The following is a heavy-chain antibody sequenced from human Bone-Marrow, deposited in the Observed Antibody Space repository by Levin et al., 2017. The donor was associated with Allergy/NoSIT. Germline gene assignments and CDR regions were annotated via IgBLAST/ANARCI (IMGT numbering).Heavy chain of an antibody. J-gene: IGHJ6*02. V-gene: IGHV3-30*02. D-gene: IGHD2-2*01. CDR2: ISYDGRNA. CDR3: AKDPCSSATCYGSYYYFDGFDV. CDR1: GFTFVKYG. Sequence: SGESLKISCAASGFTFVKYGMHWVRQRPGKGLEWVAYISYDGRNAYYAESVRGRFGISRDNLKDRLFLELNSLRADDTAVYFCAKDPCSSATCYGSYYYFDGFDVWGRGTTVTVSS.